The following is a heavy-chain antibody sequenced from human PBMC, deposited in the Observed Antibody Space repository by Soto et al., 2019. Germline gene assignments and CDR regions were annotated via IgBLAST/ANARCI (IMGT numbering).Heavy chain of an antibody. V-gene: IGHV3-7*03. J-gene: IGHJ4*02. CDR3: VRGGHGSGSYLGSY. CDR2: IRQDGGAQ. CDR1: GFTFTTYW. Sequence: GSLRLSCVASGFTFTTYWMSWVRQAPGKGLEWVANIRQDGGAQYYVDSVKGRFTISRDNAKNSVYLQMDSLRAEDTAVYYCVRGGHGSGSYLGSYWGQGILVTVSS. D-gene: IGHD3-10*01.